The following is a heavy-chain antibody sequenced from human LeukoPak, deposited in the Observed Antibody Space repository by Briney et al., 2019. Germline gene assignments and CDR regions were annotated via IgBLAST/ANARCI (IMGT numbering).Heavy chain of an antibody. CDR3: ARDEAVAGDY. CDR1: GGTFSSYA. Sequence: SVKVSCKASGGTFSSYAISWVRQAPGQGLEWMGRIIPIFGTANYAQKFQGRVTITTGESTSTAYMELSSLRSEDTAVYYCARDEAVAGDYWGQGTLVTVSS. V-gene: IGHV1-69*05. J-gene: IGHJ4*02. CDR2: IIPIFGTA. D-gene: IGHD6-19*01.